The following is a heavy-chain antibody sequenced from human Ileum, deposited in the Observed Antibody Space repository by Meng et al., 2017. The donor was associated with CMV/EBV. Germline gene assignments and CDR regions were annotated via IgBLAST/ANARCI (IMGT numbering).Heavy chain of an antibody. CDR3: ARDGLSGRYFDY. D-gene: IGHD1-26*01. CDR1: GYTFTSNN. V-gene: IGHV7-4-1*02. J-gene: IGHJ4*02. CDR2: IDTNTGNP. Sequence: CKTSGYTFTSNNIMWVRQAPGQGPEWMGWIDTNTGNPTYAQGFTGRFVFSLDTSVNTAYLQISSLKAEDTAVYYCARDGLSGRYFDYWGQGTLVTVSS.